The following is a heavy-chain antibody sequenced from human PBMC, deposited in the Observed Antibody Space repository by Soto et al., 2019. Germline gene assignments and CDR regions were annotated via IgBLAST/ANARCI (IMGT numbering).Heavy chain of an antibody. J-gene: IGHJ4*02. V-gene: IGHV4-61*01. CDR2: IYYSGST. CDR1: DGSISSGSHH. CDR3: AKAPTWYRSGWLFDY. D-gene: IGHD6-19*01. Sequence: TLSHTCTVADGSISSGSHHWIWIRQPPGKGLEWIGYIYYSGSTNYNPSLKSRVTISVDTSKNQLSLKLSSVTAADTAVYYCAKAPTWYRSGWLFDYWGQGTLVTVSS.